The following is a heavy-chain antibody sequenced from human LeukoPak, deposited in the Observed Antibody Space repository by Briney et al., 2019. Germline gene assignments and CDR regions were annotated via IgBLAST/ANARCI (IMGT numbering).Heavy chain of an antibody. J-gene: IGHJ4*02. CDR2: ISYDGSNK. V-gene: IGHV3-30*18. CDR3: AKDYSPSSYYFDY. D-gene: IGHD2-21*01. Sequence: GGSLRLSCAVSGFTFSSHWMSWVRQAPGKGLEWVAVISYDGSNKYYADSVKGRFTISRDNSKNTLYLQMNSLRAEDTAVYYCAKDYSPSSYYFDYWGQGTLVTVSS. CDR1: GFTFSSHW.